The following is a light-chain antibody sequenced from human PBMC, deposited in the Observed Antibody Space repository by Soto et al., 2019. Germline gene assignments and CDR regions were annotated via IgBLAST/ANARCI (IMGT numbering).Light chain of an antibody. CDR3: QQVDSFPLS. CDR2: APS. V-gene: IGKV1-12*01. Sequence: IQVTQSPSSVSASIGDRVTITCRARQGLSGWLAWYQQKPGKAPKLLIYAPSSLQSEVPSRFSGSGSGTEFTLTITSLQPEDFATYYCQQVDSFPLSFGGGTKVEIK. CDR1: QGLSGW. J-gene: IGKJ4*01.